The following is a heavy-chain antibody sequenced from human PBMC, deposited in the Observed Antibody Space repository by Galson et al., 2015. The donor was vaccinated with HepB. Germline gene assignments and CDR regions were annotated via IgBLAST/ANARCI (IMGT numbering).Heavy chain of an antibody. V-gene: IGHV3-23*01. CDR3: AKLVSAMVEYYYYYMDV. D-gene: IGHD5-18*01. Sequence: SLRLSCAASGFTFSSYAMSWVRQAPGKGLEWVSAISGSGGSTYYADSVKGRFTISRDNSKNTLYLQMNSLRAEDTAVYYCAKLVSAMVEYYYYYMDVWGKGTTVTVSS. CDR2: ISGSGGST. J-gene: IGHJ6*03. CDR1: GFTFSSYA.